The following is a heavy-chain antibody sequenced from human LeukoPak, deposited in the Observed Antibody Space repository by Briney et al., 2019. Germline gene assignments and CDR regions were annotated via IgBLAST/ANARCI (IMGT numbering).Heavy chain of an antibody. CDR3: AIDYYDSSGHGDY. CDR2: IYTSGST. D-gene: IGHD3-22*01. Sequence: SETLSLTCTVSGGSISSGSYYWSCIRQPAGKGLEWIGRIYTSGSTNYNPSLKSRVTISVDTSKNQFSLKLSSVTAADTAVYYCAIDYYDSSGHGDYWGQGTLVTVSS. CDR1: GGSISSGSYY. J-gene: IGHJ4*02. V-gene: IGHV4-61*02.